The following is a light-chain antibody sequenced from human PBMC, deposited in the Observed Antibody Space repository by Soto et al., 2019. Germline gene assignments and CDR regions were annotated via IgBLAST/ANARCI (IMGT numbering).Light chain of an antibody. V-gene: IGKV1-39*01. J-gene: IGKJ1*01. CDR2: AAS. CDR3: QQSYSEKT. Sequence: DIPMTQSPSSLSASVGDRVTITCRASQSISRYLNWYQQKPGKAPKLLIYAASSLQSGVPSRFSASGSGTDFTLTISSLQPEDFATYYCQQSYSEKTFGQGTKVEIK. CDR1: QSISRY.